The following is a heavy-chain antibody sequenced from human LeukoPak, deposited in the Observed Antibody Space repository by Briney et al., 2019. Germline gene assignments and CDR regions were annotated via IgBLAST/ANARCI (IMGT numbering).Heavy chain of an antibody. J-gene: IGHJ5*02. CDR2: ISWNSGSI. CDR1: GFTFDDYA. CDR3: AKASSGYPSSANNWFDP. V-gene: IGHV3-9*01. D-gene: IGHD3-3*01. Sequence: GGSLRLSCAASGFTFDDYAMHWVRQAPGKGLEWVSGISWNSGSIGYADSVKGRFTISRDDAKNSLYLQMNSLRAEDTALYYCAKASSGYPSSANNWFDPWGRGTLVTVSS.